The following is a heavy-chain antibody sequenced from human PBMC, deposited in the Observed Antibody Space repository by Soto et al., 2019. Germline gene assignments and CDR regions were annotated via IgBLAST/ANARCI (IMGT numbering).Heavy chain of an antibody. CDR3: AKVIGVDNIHWFDP. CDR2: IYYNGST. CDR1: GVSIGYYY. D-gene: IGHD2-21*02. Sequence: PSETLSLTCTISGVSIGYYYWTWIRQSPGKGLEWIGYIYYNGSTKYSPSLKSRVTVSVDTSKNQFSLKLTSVTAADTAVYYCAKVIGVDNIHWFDPWGQGTLVTVS. J-gene: IGHJ5*02. V-gene: IGHV4-59*01.